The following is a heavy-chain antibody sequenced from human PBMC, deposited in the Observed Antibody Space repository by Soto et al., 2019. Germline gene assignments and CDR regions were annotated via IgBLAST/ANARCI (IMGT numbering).Heavy chain of an antibody. CDR1: GFTFSSYA. J-gene: IGHJ4*02. D-gene: IGHD5-18*01. CDR3: AGSLRRGYAPDY. CDR2: ISYDGSNK. V-gene: IGHV3-30-3*01. Sequence: GGSLRLSCAASGFTFSSYAMHWVRQAPGKGLEWVAVISYDGSNKYYADSVKGRFTISRDNSKNTLYLQMNSLRAEDTAVYYCAGSLRRGYAPDYWGQGTLVTVSS.